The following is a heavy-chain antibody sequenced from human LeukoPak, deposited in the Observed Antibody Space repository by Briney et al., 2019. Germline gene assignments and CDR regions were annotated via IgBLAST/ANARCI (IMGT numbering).Heavy chain of an antibody. J-gene: IGHJ4*02. D-gene: IGHD2-2*01. CDR2: INHSGST. V-gene: IGHV4-34*01. CDR1: GGSFSGYY. Sequence: IPSETLSLTCAVYGGSFSGYYWSWIRQPPGKGLEWIGEINHSGSTNYNPSLKSRVTISVDTSKNQFSLKLSSVTAADTAVYYCARQLLWTYFDYWGQGTLVTVSS. CDR3: ARQLLWTYFDY.